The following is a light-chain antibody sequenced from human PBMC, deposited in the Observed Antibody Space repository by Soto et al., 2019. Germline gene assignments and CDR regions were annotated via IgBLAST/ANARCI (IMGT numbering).Light chain of an antibody. CDR3: QQSCSTPHT. CDR2: AAS. CDR1: QSISSY. V-gene: IGKV1-39*01. J-gene: IGKJ2*01. Sequence: DIPMTQSPSSLSASVGDRVTITCRASQSISSYLNWYQQKPGKAPKLLVYAASSMQSGVPSRFSGSGDGTEFTLTISRLQPDDLGTYYCQQSCSTPHTFGQGTKLEIK.